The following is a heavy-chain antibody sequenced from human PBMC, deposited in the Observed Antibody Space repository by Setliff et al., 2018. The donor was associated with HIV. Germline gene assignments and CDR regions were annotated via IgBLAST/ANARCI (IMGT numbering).Heavy chain of an antibody. CDR1: GYTFTSVY. CDR3: SSGKGVEGVIITGGLDD. V-gene: IGHV1-46*01. Sequence: GASVKVSCKASGYTFTSVYMHWVRQAPGEGLEWMGLINPSGGRTTYAQNFQGRVTMTRDTSTNTVYMELSSLTSEDTAVYWGSSGKGVEGVIITGGLDDGCKKTTVT. CDR2: INPSGGRT. J-gene: IGHJ6*03. D-gene: IGHD3-10*01.